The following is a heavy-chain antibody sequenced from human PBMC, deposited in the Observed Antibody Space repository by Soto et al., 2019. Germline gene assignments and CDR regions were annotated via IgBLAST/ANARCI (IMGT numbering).Heavy chain of an antibody. CDR2: IRSKAYGGTT. Sequence: GSLVPTCTASGFTFGDYAMSWVRQAPGKGLEWVGFIRSKAYGGTTEYAASVKGRFTISRDDSISTAYLQWSSLKASDTAMYYCTTWRSSNWFDYWGQGTQVTVSS. D-gene: IGHD6-13*01. CDR3: TTWRSSNWFDY. J-gene: IGHJ4*02. CDR1: GFTFGDYA. V-gene: IGHV3-49*04.